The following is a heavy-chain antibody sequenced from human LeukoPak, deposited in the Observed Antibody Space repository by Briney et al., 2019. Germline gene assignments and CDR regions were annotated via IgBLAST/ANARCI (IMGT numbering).Heavy chain of an antibody. CDR1: GFTFSSYW. CDR2: IKQDGSEK. D-gene: IGHD3-22*01. J-gene: IGHJ3*02. V-gene: IGHV3-7*01. CDR3: ARDLGPYYYDSSGSNAFDI. Sequence: GGSLRLSCAASGFTFSSYWMSWVRQAPGKGLEWVANIKQDGSEKYYVDSVKGRFTISRDNAKNSLYLQMNSLRAEDTAVYYCARDLGPYYYDSSGSNAFDIWGQGTMVTVSS.